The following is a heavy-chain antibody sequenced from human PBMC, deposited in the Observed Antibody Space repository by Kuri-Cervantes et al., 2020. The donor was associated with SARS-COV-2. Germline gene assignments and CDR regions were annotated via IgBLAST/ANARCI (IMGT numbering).Heavy chain of an antibody. CDR3: ARRGLGFGELFYFDY. D-gene: IGHD3-10*01. J-gene: IGHJ4*02. V-gene: IGHV4-39*01. Sequence: GSLRLSCTVSGGSISSSSYYWGWIRQPPGKGLEWIGSIYYSGSTYYNPSLKSRVTISVDTSKNQFSLKLSSVTAADTAVYYCARRGLGFGELFYFDYWGQGTLVIVSS. CDR2: IYYSGST. CDR1: GGSISSSSYY.